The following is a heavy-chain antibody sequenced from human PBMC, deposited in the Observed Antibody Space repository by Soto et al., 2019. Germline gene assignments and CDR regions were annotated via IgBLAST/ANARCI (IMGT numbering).Heavy chain of an antibody. CDR1: GFTFRNYD. CDR2: ISAAGDP. CDR3: ARTDRDFYGLDV. Sequence: VQLVESGGGLVQPGGSIRLSCEASGFTFRNYDMHWVRPGTGKGLEWVSGISAAGDPDYADSVEGRFTISRENAQNSFFLQMNSLIVGDTAVYYCARTDRDFYGLDVWGQGTTVIVSS. V-gene: IGHV3-13*05. J-gene: IGHJ6*02.